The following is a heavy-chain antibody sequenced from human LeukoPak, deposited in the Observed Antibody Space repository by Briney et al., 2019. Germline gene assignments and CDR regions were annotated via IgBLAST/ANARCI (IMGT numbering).Heavy chain of an antibody. D-gene: IGHD1-26*01. V-gene: IGHV4-59*01. Sequence: SETLSLTCAVYGGSFSGYYWSWIRQPPGKGLEWIGYIYYSGSTNYNPSLKSRVTISVDTSKNQFSLKLSSVTAADTAVYYCARVMSPLVGAFYYYMDVWGKGTTVTVSS. CDR3: ARVMSPLVGAFYYYMDV. CDR2: IYYSGST. J-gene: IGHJ6*03. CDR1: GGSFSGYY.